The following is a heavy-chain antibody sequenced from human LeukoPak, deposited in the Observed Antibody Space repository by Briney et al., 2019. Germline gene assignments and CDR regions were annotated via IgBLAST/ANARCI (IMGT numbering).Heavy chain of an antibody. CDR1: GGTFSSYA. D-gene: IGHD1-26*01. CDR3: ARGGWELLYFDY. V-gene: IGHV1-69*13. CDR2: IIPIFGTA. Sequence: GASVKVSCKASGGTFSSYAISWVRQAPGQGLEWMGGIIPIFGTANYAQKFQGRVTITADESTSTAYMGLSSLRSEDTAVYYCARGGWELLYFDYWGQGTLVTVSS. J-gene: IGHJ4*02.